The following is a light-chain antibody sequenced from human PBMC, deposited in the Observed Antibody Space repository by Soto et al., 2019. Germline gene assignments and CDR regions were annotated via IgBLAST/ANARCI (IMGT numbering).Light chain of an antibody. CDR1: SSDVGGYNY. CDR3: SSYTTRSSRQWV. CDR2: DVS. Sequence: QSVLTQTASVSGSPGQSITISCTGTSSDVGGYNYVSWYQQHPGKAPKLIIYDVSNRPSGVSNRFSGSKSGNTASLTISGLQAEDEADYYCSSYTTRSSRQWVFGGGTQLTVL. V-gene: IGLV2-14*01. J-gene: IGLJ3*02.